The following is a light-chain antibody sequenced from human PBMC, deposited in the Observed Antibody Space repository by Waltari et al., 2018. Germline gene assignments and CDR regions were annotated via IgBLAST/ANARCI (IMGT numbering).Light chain of an antibody. CDR1: SGSIASNF. CDR3: QSYDGSGSWV. CDR2: EDH. Sequence: FMLTQPHSVSESPGKTITISCTRSSGSIASNFVQWYQQRPGSAPTTVIYEDHQRPAAVPDRFAGSFDRSTNSASLTISGLKTEDEAEYYCQSYDGSGSWVFGGGTKLTVL. J-gene: IGLJ3*02. V-gene: IGLV6-57*04.